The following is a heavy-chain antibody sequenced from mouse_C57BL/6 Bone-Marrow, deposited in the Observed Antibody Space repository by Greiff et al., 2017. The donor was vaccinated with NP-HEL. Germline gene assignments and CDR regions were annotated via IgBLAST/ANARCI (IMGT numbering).Heavy chain of an antibody. CDR3: ARYSLYDYDGAWFAY. CDR2: INPSSGYT. CDR1: GYTFTSYW. J-gene: IGHJ3*01. V-gene: IGHV1-7*01. Sequence: QVQLKQSGAELAKPGASVKLSCKASGYTFTSYWMHWVKQRPGQGLEWIGYINPSSGYTKYNQKFKDKATLTADKSSSTAYMQLSSLTSEDTAVYYCARYSLYDYDGAWFAYWGQGTLVTVSA. D-gene: IGHD2-4*01.